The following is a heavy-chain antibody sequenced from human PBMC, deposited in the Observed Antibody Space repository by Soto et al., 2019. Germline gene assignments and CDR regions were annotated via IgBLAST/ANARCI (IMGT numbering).Heavy chain of an antibody. CDR2: IFYSGST. J-gene: IGHJ4*02. CDR3: ARGQLAVAGTWYFDY. CDR1: GGSISSGDYY. V-gene: IGHV4-30-4*02. D-gene: IGHD6-19*01. Sequence: KPSGTLSLSCTVSGGSISSGDYYGSWIRQPPGKGLEWIGYIFYSGSTYYNPSLKSRVTISVDTSKNQFSLKLSSVTAADTAVYYCARGQLAVAGTWYFDYWGQGTLVTVSS.